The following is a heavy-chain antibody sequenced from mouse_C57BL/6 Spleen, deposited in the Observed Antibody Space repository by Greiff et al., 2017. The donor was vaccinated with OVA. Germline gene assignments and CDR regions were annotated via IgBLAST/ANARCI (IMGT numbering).Heavy chain of an antibody. D-gene: IGHD2-4*01. CDR3: ADDYDGAY. CDR1: GFTFSSYA. J-gene: IGHJ3*01. V-gene: IGHV5-4*03. CDR2: ISDGGSYT. Sequence: EVKLVESGGGLVKPGGSLKLSCAASGFTFSSYAMSWVRQTPEKRLEWVATISDGGSYTYYPDNVKGRFTISRDNAKNNLYLQMSHLKSEDTAMYYCADDYDGAYWGQGTLVTVSA.